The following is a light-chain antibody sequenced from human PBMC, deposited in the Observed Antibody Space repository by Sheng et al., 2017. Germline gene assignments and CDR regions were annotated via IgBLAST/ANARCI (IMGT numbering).Light chain of an antibody. J-gene: IGKJ3*01. V-gene: IGKV3D-20*02. Sequence: EIVLTQSPGTLSLSPGERATLSCRASQSVINTYLAWYQQKPGQAPRLLIYGASSRATGIPDRFSGSGSGTDFTLTISSLEPEDLAVYYCQQRNNWPPITFGPGTKVDIK. CDR2: GAS. CDR3: QQRNNWPPIT. CDR1: QSVINTY.